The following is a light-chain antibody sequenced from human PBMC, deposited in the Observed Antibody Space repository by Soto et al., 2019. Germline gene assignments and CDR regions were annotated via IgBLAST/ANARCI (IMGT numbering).Light chain of an antibody. J-gene: IGKJ4*01. CDR1: QSVSSN. Sequence: EIVMTQSPDTLSVSPGERATLSCRASQSVSSNLAWYQQIPGQAPRLLIYGASTRATGFPARFSGSGSATEFTLTISNLQSEDFAVYYCQQYYAWPLTFGGGTK. CDR2: GAS. CDR3: QQYYAWPLT. V-gene: IGKV3-15*01.